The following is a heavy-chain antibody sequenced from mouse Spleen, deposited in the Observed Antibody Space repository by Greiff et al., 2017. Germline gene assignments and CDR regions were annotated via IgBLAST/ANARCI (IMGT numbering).Heavy chain of an antibody. CDR1: GYAFSSYW. CDR3: ARSGGTTVVQYYYAMDY. V-gene: IGHV1-80*01. CDR2: IYPGDGDT. J-gene: IGHJ4*01. Sequence: VQLQQSGAELVKPGASVKISCKASGYAFSSYWMNWVKQRPGKGLEWIGQIYPGDGDTNYNGKFKGKATLTADKSSSTAYMQLSSLTSEDSAVYFCARSGGTTVVQYYYAMDYWGQGTSVTVSS. D-gene: IGHD1-1*01.